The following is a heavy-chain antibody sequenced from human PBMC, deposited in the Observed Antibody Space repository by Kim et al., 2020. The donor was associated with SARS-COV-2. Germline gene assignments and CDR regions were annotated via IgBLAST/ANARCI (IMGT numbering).Heavy chain of an antibody. CDR3: ARAPYNYGSESGNYYYGMDV. D-gene: IGHD3-10*01. CDR1: RGTFSSYA. V-gene: IGHV1-69*13. CDR2: NIPIFGTA. Sequence: SVKVSCKASRGTFSSYAISWVRQAPGQGLEWMGGNIPIFGTANYAQKFQGRVTITADGSTSTAYMELSSLRSEDTAVYYCARAPYNYGSESGNYYYGMDVWGEGTTFTVSS. J-gene: IGHJ6*04.